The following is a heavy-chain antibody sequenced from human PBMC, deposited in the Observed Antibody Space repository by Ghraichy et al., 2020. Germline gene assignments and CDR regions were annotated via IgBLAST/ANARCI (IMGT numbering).Heavy chain of an antibody. Sequence: SETLSLTCTVSGGSISSSSYYWGWIRQPPGKGLEWIGSIYYSGSTYYNPSLKSRVTISVDTSKNQFSLKLSSVTAADTAVYYCARDHPFTVTTYYGMDVWGQGTTVTVSS. CDR2: IYYSGST. J-gene: IGHJ6*02. CDR1: GGSISSSSYY. CDR3: ARDHPFTVTTYYGMDV. V-gene: IGHV4-39*07. D-gene: IGHD4-17*01.